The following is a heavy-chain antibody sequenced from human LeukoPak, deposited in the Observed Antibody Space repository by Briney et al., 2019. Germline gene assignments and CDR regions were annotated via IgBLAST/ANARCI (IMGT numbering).Heavy chain of an antibody. Sequence: SETLSLTCTVSGGSIGSYYWSWIRQPPGKGLEWIGYIYYSGSTNYNPSLKSRVTISVDTSKNQFSLKLSSVTAADTAVYYCAREDSSHFDYWGQGTLVTVSS. J-gene: IGHJ4*02. D-gene: IGHD3-22*01. CDR1: GGSIGSYY. CDR3: AREDSSHFDY. CDR2: IYYSGST. V-gene: IGHV4-59*01.